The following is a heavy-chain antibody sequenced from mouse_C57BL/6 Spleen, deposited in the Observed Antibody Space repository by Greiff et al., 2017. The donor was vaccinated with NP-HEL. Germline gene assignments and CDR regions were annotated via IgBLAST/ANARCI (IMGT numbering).Heavy chain of an antibody. J-gene: IGHJ2*01. Sequence: VQLQQSGAELVRPGSSVKLSCKASGYTFTSYWMHWVKQRPIQGLEWIGNIYPSDSETHYNQKFKDKATLTVDKSSSTAYMQLSSLTSEDSAVYYCARNYGSGFDYWGQGTTLTVSS. V-gene: IGHV1-52*01. CDR3: ARNYGSGFDY. CDR1: GYTFTSYW. CDR2: IYPSDSET. D-gene: IGHD1-1*01.